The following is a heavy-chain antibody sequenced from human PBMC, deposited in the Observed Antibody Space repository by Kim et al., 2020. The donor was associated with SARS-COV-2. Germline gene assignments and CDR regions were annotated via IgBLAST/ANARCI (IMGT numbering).Heavy chain of an antibody. CDR3: TTDRLGSPGDY. D-gene: IGHD3-10*01. J-gene: IGHJ4*02. CDR2: T. V-gene: IGHV3-15*01. Sequence: TDYATPVKGRFSISRDDSKNTVYLQMNSLRTEDTAVYYCTTDRLGSPGDYWGQGTLVTVSS.